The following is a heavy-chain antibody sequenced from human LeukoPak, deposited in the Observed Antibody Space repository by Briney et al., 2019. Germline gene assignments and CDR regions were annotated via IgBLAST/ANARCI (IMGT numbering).Heavy chain of an antibody. D-gene: IGHD2-15*01. CDR2: IIPILGIA. Sequence: GASVKVSCKASGGTFSSYAISWVRQAPGQGLEWMGRIIPILGIANYAQKFQGRVTITADKSTSTAYMELRSLRSDDTAVYYCARWGPYPYSTSGIWGQGTMVTVSS. CDR1: GGTFSSYA. CDR3: ARWGPYPYSTSGI. J-gene: IGHJ3*02. V-gene: IGHV1-69*04.